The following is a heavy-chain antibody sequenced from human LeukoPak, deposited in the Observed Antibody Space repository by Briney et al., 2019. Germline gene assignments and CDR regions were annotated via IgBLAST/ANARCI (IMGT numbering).Heavy chain of an antibody. D-gene: IGHD3-22*01. CDR1: GFTFSSYG. J-gene: IGHJ4*02. CDR2: ISYDGSNK. V-gene: IGHV3-30*03. CDR3: QADYYDSSGYHYELGY. Sequence: PGGSLRLSCATSGFTFSSYGMHWVRQAPGKGLEWVAVISYDGSNKYYADSVKGRFTISRDNSKNTLYLQMNSLRAEDTAVYYCQADYYDSSGYHYELGYWGQGTLVTVSS.